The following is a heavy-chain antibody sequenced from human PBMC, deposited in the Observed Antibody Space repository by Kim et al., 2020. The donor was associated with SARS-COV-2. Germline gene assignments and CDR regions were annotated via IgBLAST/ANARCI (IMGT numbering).Heavy chain of an antibody. V-gene: IGHV3-66*01. CDR3: ARASSRFYEVTIFGVVINGSRD. CDR2: IYSGGST. J-gene: IGHJ4*02. CDR1: GFTVSSNY. D-gene: IGHD3-3*01. Sequence: GGSLRLSCAASGFTVSSNYMSWVRQAPGKGLEWVSVIYSGGSTYYADSVKGRFTISRDNSKNTLYLQMNSLRAEDTAVYYCARASSRFYEVTIFGVVINGSRDWGQGALVTVSP.